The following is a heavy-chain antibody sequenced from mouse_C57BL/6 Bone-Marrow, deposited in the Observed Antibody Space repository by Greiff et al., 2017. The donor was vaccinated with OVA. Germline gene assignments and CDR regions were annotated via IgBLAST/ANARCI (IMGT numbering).Heavy chain of an antibody. J-gene: IGHJ2*01. CDR3: ARAVSYYSKGYFDY. V-gene: IGHV5-17*01. CDR2: ISSGSSTI. Sequence: EVQRVESGGGLVKPGGSLKLSCAASGFTFSDYGMHWVRQAPEKGLEWVAYISSGSSTIYYADTVKGRFTISRDNAKNTLFLQMTSLRSEDTAMYYCARAVSYYSKGYFDYWGQGTTLTVSS. CDR1: GFTFSDYG. D-gene: IGHD2-5*01.